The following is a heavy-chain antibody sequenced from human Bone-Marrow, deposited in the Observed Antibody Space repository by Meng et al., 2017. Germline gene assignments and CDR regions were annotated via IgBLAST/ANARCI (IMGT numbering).Heavy chain of an antibody. CDR1: GYTFTGYY. CDR3: ASSHYYYDSSGPPDY. Sequence: ASVKVSCKASGYTFTGYYMHWVRQAPGQGLEWMGWINPNSGGTNYAQKFQGRVTITADKSTSTAYMELSSLRSEDTAVYYCASSHYYYDSSGPPDYWGQGTLVTVSS. D-gene: IGHD3-22*01. CDR2: INPNSGGT. J-gene: IGHJ4*02. V-gene: IGHV1-2*02.